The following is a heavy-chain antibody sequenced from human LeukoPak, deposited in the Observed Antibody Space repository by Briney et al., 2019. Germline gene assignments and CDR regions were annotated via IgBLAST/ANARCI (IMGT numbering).Heavy chain of an antibody. J-gene: IGHJ6*03. Sequence: GGSLLLSCAASGFIFDDYGMSGVRPVPGKGLEGVSGTNWDGASTCYADSVKGRFTISRDNVKNFLYLQMNSLRVGDTALYFCGRVYCSTTSCYDYYDYYMDVWGKGTTVTVSS. V-gene: IGHV3-20*04. D-gene: IGHD2-2*01. CDR3: GRVYCSTTSCYDYYDYYMDV. CDR1: GFIFDDYG. CDR2: TNWDGAST.